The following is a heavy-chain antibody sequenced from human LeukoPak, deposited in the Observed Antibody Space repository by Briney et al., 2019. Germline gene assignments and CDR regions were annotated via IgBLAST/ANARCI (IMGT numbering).Heavy chain of an antibody. V-gene: IGHV4-34*01. CDR1: GGSFSGYY. CDR3: PRCRSLRIAVASGSLGY. J-gene: IGHJ4*02. CDR2: INHSGST. D-gene: IGHD6-13*01. Sequence: SETLSLTCAVSGGSFSGYYWSWIRQPPGKGLESVGEINHSGSTNYNQSLKSRVTISVDTSKNQFYLKLSSVTAADTAVYYCPRCRSLRIAVASGSLGYWGQGTLVTVSS.